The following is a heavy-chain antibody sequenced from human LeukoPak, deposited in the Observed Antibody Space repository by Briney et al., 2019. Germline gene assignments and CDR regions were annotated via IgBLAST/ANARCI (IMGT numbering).Heavy chain of an antibody. J-gene: IGHJ4*02. CDR1: GYIFNSYG. D-gene: IGHD1-26*01. CDR2: ISAFNGNT. V-gene: IGHV1-18*01. Sequence: GASVKVSCKASGYIFNSYGISWVRQAPGQGLEWVGWISAFNGNTNYAQKFQGRVTMTTGTSTNTAYMELRRLSSDDTAVYFCARDPVGANGVFDYWGQGTLVTVSS. CDR3: ARDPVGANGVFDY.